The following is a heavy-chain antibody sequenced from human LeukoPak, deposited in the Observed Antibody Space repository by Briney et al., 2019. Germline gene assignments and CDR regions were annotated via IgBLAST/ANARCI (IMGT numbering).Heavy chain of an antibody. J-gene: IGHJ3*02. V-gene: IGHV4-59*08. CDR1: GGSISSYY. Sequence: SETLSLTCTVSGGSISSYYWSWIRQPPGKGLECIGYIYYSGSTNYNPSLKSRATISVDKSKNQFSLKLSSVTAADTAVYYCARVVTYYYDSSGSPGAFDIWGQGTMVTVSS. CDR3: ARVVTYYYDSSGSPGAFDI. CDR2: IYYSGST. D-gene: IGHD3-22*01.